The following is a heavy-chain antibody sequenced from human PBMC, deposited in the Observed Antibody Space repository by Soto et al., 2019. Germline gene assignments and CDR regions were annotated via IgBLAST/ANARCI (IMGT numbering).Heavy chain of an antibody. CDR3: AKRASGSYFDY. D-gene: IGHD3-10*01. CDR1: GFTFSSYA. J-gene: IGHJ4*02. V-gene: IGHV3-23*01. CDR2: ISGSGGST. Sequence: EVQLLESGGGLVQPGGSLRFSCAASGFTFSSYAMNWVRQAPGKGLEWVSVISGSGGSTYYADSVKGRFTISRDNSKNTLYLQMKSLGAEDTAVYYCAKRASGSYFDYWGQGTLVTVSS.